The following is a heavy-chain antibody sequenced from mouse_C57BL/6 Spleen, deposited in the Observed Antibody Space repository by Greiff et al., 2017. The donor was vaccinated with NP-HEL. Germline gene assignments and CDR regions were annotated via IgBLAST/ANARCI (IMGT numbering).Heavy chain of an antibody. V-gene: IGHV14-4*01. CDR3: TRSFYYRNYLGDFDV. J-gene: IGHJ1*03. CDR1: GFNIKDDY. CDR2: IDPENGDT. D-gene: IGHD2-5*01. Sequence: EVQLQQSGAELVRPGASVKLSCTASGFNIKDDYMHWVKQRPEQGLEWIGWIDPENGDTEYASKFQGKATITADTSSNTAYLQLSSLTSEDTAVYYCTRSFYYRNYLGDFDVWGTGTTVTVSS.